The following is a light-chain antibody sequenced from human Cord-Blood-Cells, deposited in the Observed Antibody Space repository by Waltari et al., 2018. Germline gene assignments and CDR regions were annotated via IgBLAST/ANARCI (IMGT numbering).Light chain of an antibody. Sequence: QSVLTQPPSASGTPGQRVTISCSGSSSNIGSNTVTWYQQLPGPAPKLLIYSNNQRPSGVPDRFSGSKAGASASLAISGLQSEDEADYYCAAWDDSLNVVFGGGTKLTVL. CDR1: SSNIGSNT. J-gene: IGLJ2*01. CDR2: SNN. CDR3: AAWDDSLNVV. V-gene: IGLV1-44*01.